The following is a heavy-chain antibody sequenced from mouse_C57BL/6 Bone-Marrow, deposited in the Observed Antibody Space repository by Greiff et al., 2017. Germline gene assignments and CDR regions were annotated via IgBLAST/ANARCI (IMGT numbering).Heavy chain of an antibody. V-gene: IGHV2-9-1*01. CDR2: IWTGGGT. CDR1: GFSLTSYA. CDR3: ASLYYAGFAY. J-gene: IGHJ3*01. Sequence: VKLVESGPGLVAPSQSLSITCTVSGFSLTSYAISWVRQPPGKGLEWLGVIWTGGGTNYNSALKARLSISKDNSKSQVFLKMNSLQTDDTARYYCASLYYAGFAYWGQGTLVTVSA. D-gene: IGHD2-1*01.